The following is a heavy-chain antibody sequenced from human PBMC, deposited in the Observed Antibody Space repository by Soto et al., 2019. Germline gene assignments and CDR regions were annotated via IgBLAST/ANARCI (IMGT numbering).Heavy chain of an antibody. Sequence: QVQLVESGGGVVQPGRSLRLSCAAAGFTFSSYGMHWVRQAPGKRLDWLAVASHDGSDKYYADSVKGRFTVSRDNSKKPLYLQMTGLRAEDTAVYFCAKDLRDFWSGWPQHYYYGMDVWGQGTTVIVSS. CDR1: GFTFSSYG. J-gene: IGHJ6*02. D-gene: IGHD3-3*01. CDR3: AKDLRDFWSGWPQHYYYGMDV. CDR2: ASHDGSDK. V-gene: IGHV3-30*18.